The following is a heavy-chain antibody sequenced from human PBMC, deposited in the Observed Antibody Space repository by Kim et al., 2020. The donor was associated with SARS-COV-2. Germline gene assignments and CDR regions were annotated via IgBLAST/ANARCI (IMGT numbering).Heavy chain of an antibody. CDR1: GYTFTGYC. CDR2: INPNSGNT. D-gene: IGHD3-10*02. Sequence: ASVKVSCKASGYTFTGYCISWVRQAPGQGLEWMGWINPNSGNTNYAQKFQGRVTMTTDTSTSTAYMELSSLRSDDTAVYYCARVVRGIGGGGDYMDVWGK. CDR3: ARVVRGIGGGGDYMDV. V-gene: IGHV1-18*01. J-gene: IGHJ6*03.